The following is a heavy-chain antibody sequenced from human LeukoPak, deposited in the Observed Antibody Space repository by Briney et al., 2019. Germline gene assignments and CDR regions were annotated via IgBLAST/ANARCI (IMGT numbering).Heavy chain of an antibody. CDR3: ARLNWNYADY. CDR2: IKEDGSEK. Sequence: GGSLRPSCTASGFTFSHDWMTWVRQAPEKGLEWVANIKEDGSEKDYVDSVKGRFTISRDNGKNSLYLQMNSLRGEDTAVYYCARLNWNYADYWGQGTLVTDSS. J-gene: IGHJ4*02. D-gene: IGHD3-3*01. CDR1: GFTFSHDW. V-gene: IGHV3-7*01.